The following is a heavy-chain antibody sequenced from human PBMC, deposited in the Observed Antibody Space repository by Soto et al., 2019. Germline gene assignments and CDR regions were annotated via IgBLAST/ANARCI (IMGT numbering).Heavy chain of an antibody. D-gene: IGHD1-26*01. CDR3: AHVIGSWGQYGMDV. CDR1: GFSLNTYGVG. V-gene: IGHV2-5*02. Sequence: QITLKESCPTLVKPTQTLTLTCTFSGFSLNTYGVGVGGIRQPPGQALEWLALIYLDDDKRYSPSLKSRLTITKDTSKNQVVVITTNMDPVYPATYYCAHVIGSWGQYGMDVCGRGTTVSVSS. J-gene: IGHJ6*02. CDR2: IYLDDDK.